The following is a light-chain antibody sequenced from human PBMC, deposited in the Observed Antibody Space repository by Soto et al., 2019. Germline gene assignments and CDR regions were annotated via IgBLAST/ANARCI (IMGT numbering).Light chain of an antibody. CDR1: QSISNH. V-gene: IGKV1-39*01. J-gene: IGKJ1*01. CDR2: AAS. Sequence: DIQMTQSPSSLSASVEDRVIITCRASQSISNHLNWYQQKPGRAPNLLIYAASSLQTGVPSRFSGSGSGTDFTLTVSNLQPEDFATYYCQQSYNTPWTFGQGTKVDI. CDR3: QQSYNTPWT.